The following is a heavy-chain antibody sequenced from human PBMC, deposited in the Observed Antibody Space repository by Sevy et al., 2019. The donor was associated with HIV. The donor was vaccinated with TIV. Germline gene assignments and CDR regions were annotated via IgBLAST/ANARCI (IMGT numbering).Heavy chain of an antibody. V-gene: IGHV4-39*01. CDR3: ATLGGSYSYYYYGMDV. CDR2: IYYSGST. D-gene: IGHD1-26*01. J-gene: IGHJ6*02. Sequence: SETLSLTCTVSGGSISSSSYYWGWIRQPPGKGLEWIGSIYYSGSTYYNPSLKSRVTISVDTSKNQFSLKLSSVTAADTAVYYCATLGGSYSYYYYGMDVWGQWTTVTVSS. CDR1: GGSISSSSYY.